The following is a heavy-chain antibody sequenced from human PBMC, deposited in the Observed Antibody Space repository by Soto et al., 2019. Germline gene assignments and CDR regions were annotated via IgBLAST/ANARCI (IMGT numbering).Heavy chain of an antibody. Sequence: QVQLVESGGGVVQPGRSLRLSCGASGFIFSSYSMHWVRQAPGKGLEWVTVISYDGTGSYYADSVKGRFTISRDNSKNTVYLQMNSLRPEDTAVYYCAKPLFYSDRWYFDYWGQGTPVTVSS. J-gene: IGHJ4*02. CDR1: GFIFSSYS. D-gene: IGHD3-9*01. V-gene: IGHV3-30*18. CDR2: ISYDGTGS. CDR3: AKPLFYSDRWYFDY.